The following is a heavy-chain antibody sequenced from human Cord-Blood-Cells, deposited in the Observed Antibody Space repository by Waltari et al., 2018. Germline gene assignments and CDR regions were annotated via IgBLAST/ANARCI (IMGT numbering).Heavy chain of an antibody. J-gene: IGHJ6*03. CDR1: GFTFSSYS. CDR3: ARVGGTEPVVVAAIFYYYYYMDV. V-gene: IGHV3-48*02. Sequence: QPGGSLRLSCAASGFTFSSYSMNWVRQAPGKGLEWVSYISSSSSTIYYADSVKGRFTISRDNAKNSLYLQMNSLRDEDTAVYYCARVGGTEPVVVAAIFYYYYYMDVWGKGTTVTVSS. D-gene: IGHD2-15*01. CDR2: ISSSSSTI.